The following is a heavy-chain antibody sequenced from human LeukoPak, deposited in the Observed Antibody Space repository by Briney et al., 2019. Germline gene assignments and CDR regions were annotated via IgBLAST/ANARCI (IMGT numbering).Heavy chain of an antibody. Sequence: ASVKVSCKASGYTFTGYYMHWVRQAPGQGLEWMGWINPNSGGTNYAQKFQGRVTMTRDTSISTAYMELSGLRSDDTAVYYCARLGVQGYYDFWSGYDLGFDYWGQGTLVTVSS. CDR1: GYTFTGYY. V-gene: IGHV1-2*02. D-gene: IGHD3-3*01. CDR2: INPNSGGT. J-gene: IGHJ4*02. CDR3: ARLGVQGYYDFWSGYDLGFDY.